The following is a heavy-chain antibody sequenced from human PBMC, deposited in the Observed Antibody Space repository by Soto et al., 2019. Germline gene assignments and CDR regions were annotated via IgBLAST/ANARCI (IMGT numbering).Heavy chain of an antibody. V-gene: IGHV1-69*12. Sequence: QVQLVQSGAEVKKPGSSVKVSCKASGGTFSSYAISWVRQAPGQGLEWMGGIIPIFGTANYAQKFQGRVTITADESTSTAYMELSSLRSEDTAVYYCARVPKEYNYDSSGYWFQHWGQGTLVIVSS. CDR2: IIPIFGTA. CDR3: ARVPKEYNYDSSGYWFQH. J-gene: IGHJ1*01. CDR1: GGTFSSYA. D-gene: IGHD3-22*01.